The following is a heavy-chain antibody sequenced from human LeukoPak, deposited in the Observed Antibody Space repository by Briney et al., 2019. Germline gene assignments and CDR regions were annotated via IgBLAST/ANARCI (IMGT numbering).Heavy chain of an antibody. CDR2: IYHSGST. CDR1: GGSISSGGYS. V-gene: IGHV4-30-2*01. CDR3: APLSTTVTTT. J-gene: IGHJ4*02. Sequence: SQTLSLTCAVSGGSISSGGYSWSWIRQPPGKGLEWIGYIYHSGSTCYNPSLKSRVTISVDRSKNQFSLKLSSVTAADTAVYYCAPLSTTVTTTWGQGTLVTVSS. D-gene: IGHD4-17*01.